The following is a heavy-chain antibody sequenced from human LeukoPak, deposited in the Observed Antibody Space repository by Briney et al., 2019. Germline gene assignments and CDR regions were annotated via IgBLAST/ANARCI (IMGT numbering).Heavy chain of an antibody. D-gene: IGHD3-3*01. CDR1: GFTISSNW. V-gene: IGHV3-7*01. Sequence: PGGSLRLSCTASGFTISSNWMSWVRQAPGRGLEWVANIKHDGGEKYYVDSVKGRFTISRDNAKNSLYLQMNSLRAEDTAIYYCARGDFGVVTHFDYWGQGTLVTVSS. CDR3: ARGDFGVVTHFDY. CDR2: IKHDGGEK. J-gene: IGHJ4*02.